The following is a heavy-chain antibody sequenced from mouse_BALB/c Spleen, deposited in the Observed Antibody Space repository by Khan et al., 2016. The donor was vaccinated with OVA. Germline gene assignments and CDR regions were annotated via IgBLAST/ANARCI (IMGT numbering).Heavy chain of an antibody. J-gene: IGHJ4*01. D-gene: IGHD2-10*02. CDR2: ISNGGVNT. Sequence: EVQLVESGGGLVQPGGSLELSCATSGFTFSDYYMYWFRQTPEKRLEWVAYISNGGVNTYYPATVKGRFTISRDNAKNTLYLHMSRLRSEDTALYYCARHGYGTGDAMDYWGQGTSVTVSA. CDR1: GFTFSDYY. V-gene: IGHV5-12*02. CDR3: ARHGYGTGDAMDY.